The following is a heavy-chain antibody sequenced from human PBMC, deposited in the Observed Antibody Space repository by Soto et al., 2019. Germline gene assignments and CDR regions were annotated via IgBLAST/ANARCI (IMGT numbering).Heavy chain of an antibody. CDR3: AIGMTTVTTFDY. D-gene: IGHD4-17*01. J-gene: IGHJ4*02. CDR1: GGSISSGGYF. CDR2: IYHSAST. V-gene: IGHV4-30-2*01. Sequence: SETLSLTCAVSGGSISSGGYFWSWIRQPPGKGLEWIGYIYHSASTYYNPSLKSRVSISVDRSKNQFSLKLSSVTAADTAVYYCAIGMTTVTTFDYWGQGTLVTVSS.